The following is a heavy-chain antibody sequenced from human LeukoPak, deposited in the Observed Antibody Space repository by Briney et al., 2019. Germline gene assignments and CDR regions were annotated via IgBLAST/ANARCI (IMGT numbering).Heavy chain of an antibody. Sequence: PGGSLRLSCAASGFTFNKYSMNWVRQAPGKGLEWVSSISTSSSYIYYADSVKGRFTTSRDNAKNSLYLQMNSLRAEDTAVFYCARLRWEQTGYSSDYWGQGTLVTVSS. CDR2: ISTSSSYI. CDR1: GFTFNKYS. V-gene: IGHV3-21*06. D-gene: IGHD4-23*01. CDR3: ARLRWEQTGYSSDY. J-gene: IGHJ4*02.